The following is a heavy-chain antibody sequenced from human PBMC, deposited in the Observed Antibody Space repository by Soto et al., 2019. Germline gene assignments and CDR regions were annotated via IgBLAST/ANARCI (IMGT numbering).Heavy chain of an antibody. CDR1: GGTFSTYT. D-gene: IGHD3-16*01. V-gene: IGHV1-69*02. J-gene: IGHJ6*02. CDR3: AMVDVYVTASPQDV. Sequence: GASVKVSCEASGGTFSTYTITWLRQAPGQGPEWMGRIIPVLGIANYAQKFQGRITITADKSTSTAYMELSSLRSEDTAVFYCAMVDVYVTASPQDVWGRGTTVTVSS. CDR2: IIPVLGIA.